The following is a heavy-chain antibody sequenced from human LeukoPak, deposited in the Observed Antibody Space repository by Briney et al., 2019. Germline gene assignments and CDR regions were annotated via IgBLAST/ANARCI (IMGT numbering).Heavy chain of an antibody. D-gene: IGHD5/OR15-5a*01. CDR3: ARVYELREEDYYYYYMDV. CDR1: GLTFSSYG. V-gene: IGHV3-48*04. CDR2: ISSSGSTI. J-gene: IGHJ6*03. Sequence: GGSLRLSCAASGLTFSSYGMHWVRQAPGKGLEWVSYISSSGSTIYYADSVKGRFTISRDNAKNSLYLQMHSLRAEDTALYYCARVYELREEDYYYYYMDVWGKGTTVTVSS.